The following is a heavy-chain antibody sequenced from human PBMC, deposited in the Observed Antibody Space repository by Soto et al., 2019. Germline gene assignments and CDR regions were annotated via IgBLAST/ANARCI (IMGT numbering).Heavy chain of an antibody. Sequence: PGGSLRLSCAASGFTFSSYGMHWVRQAPGKGLEWVAVISYDGSNKYYADSVKGRFTISRDNSKNTLYLQMNSLRAEDTAVYYCAKDLEVATIFVDLYYGMDVWGQGTTVTVSS. D-gene: IGHD5-12*01. CDR1: GFTFSSYG. J-gene: IGHJ6*02. CDR2: ISYDGSNK. V-gene: IGHV3-30*18. CDR3: AKDLEVATIFVDLYYGMDV.